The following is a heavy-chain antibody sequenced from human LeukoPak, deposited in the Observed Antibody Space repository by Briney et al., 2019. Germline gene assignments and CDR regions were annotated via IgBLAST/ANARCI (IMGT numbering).Heavy chain of an antibody. Sequence: GGSLRLPCAASGFTFRNYWMGWVRQAPGKGLEWVANTKPDGSAEYYADSVRGRFTTSRDNANNFLYLQMNSLRAEDTAVYYCAREGGTYDSRGAYYYYMDVWGKGTTVTVSS. CDR1: GFTFRNYW. CDR2: TKPDGSAE. J-gene: IGHJ6*03. CDR3: AREGGTYDSRGAYYYYMDV. V-gene: IGHV3-7*01. D-gene: IGHD3-22*01.